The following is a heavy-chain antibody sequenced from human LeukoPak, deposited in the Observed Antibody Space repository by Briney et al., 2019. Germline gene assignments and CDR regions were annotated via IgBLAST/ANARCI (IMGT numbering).Heavy chain of an antibody. CDR2: ISSSSSYI. CDR3: ARTAYSDEGMDV. CDR1: GFTFSSYS. J-gene: IGHJ6*03. V-gene: IGHV3-21*01. D-gene: IGHD2-15*01. Sequence: PGGSLRLSCAASGFTFSSYSMNWVRQAPGKGLEWVSSISSSSSYIYYADSVKGRFTISRDNAKNSLYLQMNSLRAEETAVYFCARTAYSDEGMDVWGKGTTVTVSS.